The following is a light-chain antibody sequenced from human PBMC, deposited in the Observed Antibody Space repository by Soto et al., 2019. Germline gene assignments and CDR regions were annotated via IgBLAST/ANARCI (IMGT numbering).Light chain of an antibody. CDR3: QQYYTTLT. V-gene: IGKV3-20*01. J-gene: IGKJ4*01. Sequence: EIVLTQSPGTLSLSPGERATLSCRASQSVSSSYLAWYQQKPGQPPKLLIYWASTRDSGVPDRFSGSGSGADFTLTISSLQAEDVAVYYCQQYYTTLTFGGGTKVEIK. CDR2: WAS. CDR1: QSVSSSY.